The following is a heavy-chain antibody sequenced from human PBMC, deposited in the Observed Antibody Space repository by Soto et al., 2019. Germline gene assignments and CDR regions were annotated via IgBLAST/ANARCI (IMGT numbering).Heavy chain of an antibody. Sequence: GGSLRLSCGASGFNFGAFGMNWVRQAPGKGLEWVSSITLSSSYIYYADSVKGRFTVSRDNAKNSLYLDMKSLTVHDTAVYYCARDMKSVRFWVTNGFNPWGEGTLVTVSS. J-gene: IGHJ5*02. V-gene: IGHV3-21*01. D-gene: IGHD2-21*02. CDR2: ITLSSSYI. CDR1: GFNFGAFG. CDR3: ARDMKSVRFWVTNGFNP.